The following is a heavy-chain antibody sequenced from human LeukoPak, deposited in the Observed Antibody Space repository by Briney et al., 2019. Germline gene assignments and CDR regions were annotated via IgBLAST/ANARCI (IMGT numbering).Heavy chain of an antibody. CDR1: GYTFTDYY. CDR3: AREGGGAAPGYWFDP. Sequence: ASVKVSCKASGYTFTDYYIHWVRQAPGQGLEWMGWVNPNSGGTYYAQKFQGGVTMTRDTSIRTAYMELSGLRSDDMAVYYCAREGGGAAPGYWFDPWGQGTLVTVSS. V-gene: IGHV1-2*02. J-gene: IGHJ5*02. D-gene: IGHD6-13*01. CDR2: VNPNSGGT.